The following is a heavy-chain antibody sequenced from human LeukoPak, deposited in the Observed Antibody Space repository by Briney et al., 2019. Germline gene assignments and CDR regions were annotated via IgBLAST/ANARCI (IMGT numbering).Heavy chain of an antibody. CDR2: ISSNGGST. J-gene: IGHJ3*02. D-gene: IGHD3-9*01. V-gene: IGHV3-64D*06. CDR3: VRGAHYDIFAGDAFDI. Sequence: PGGSLRLSCSASGFTFSSYAMHWVRQAPGKGLEYVSAISSNGGSTYYADSVKGRFTISRDNSKNTLYLQMSSLRAEDTAVYYCVRGAHYDIFAGDAFDIWGQGTMVTVSS. CDR1: GFTFSSYA.